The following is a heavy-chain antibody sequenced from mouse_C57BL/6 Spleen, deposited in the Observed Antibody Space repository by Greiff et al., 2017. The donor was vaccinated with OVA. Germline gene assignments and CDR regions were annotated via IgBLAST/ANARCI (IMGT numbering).Heavy chain of an antibody. CDR3: ASSGGSSLPYWYFDV. D-gene: IGHD1-1*01. CDR2: INPNYGTT. J-gene: IGHJ1*03. CDR1: GYSFTDYN. V-gene: IGHV1-39*01. Sequence: VHVKQSGPELVKPGASVKISCKASGYSFTDYNMNWVKQSNGKSLEWIGVINPNYGTTSYNQKFKGKATLTVDQSSSTAYMQLNSLTSEDSAVYYCASSGGSSLPYWYFDVWGTGTTVTVSS.